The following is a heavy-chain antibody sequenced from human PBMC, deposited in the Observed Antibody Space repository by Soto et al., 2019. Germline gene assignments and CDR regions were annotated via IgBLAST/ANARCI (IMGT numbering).Heavy chain of an antibody. V-gene: IGHV2-5*02. CDR1: GFSLSTSGVG. Sequence: KRSGPTLVKPTQTLTLTCTFSGFSLSTSGVGVGWIRQPPGKALEWLALIYWDDDKRYSPSLKSRLTITKDTSKNQVVLTMTNMDPVDTATYYCARKVYAMAGAAFDIWGQGTMVTVSS. D-gene: IGHD2-8*01. J-gene: IGHJ3*02. CDR2: IYWDDDK. CDR3: ARKVYAMAGAAFDI.